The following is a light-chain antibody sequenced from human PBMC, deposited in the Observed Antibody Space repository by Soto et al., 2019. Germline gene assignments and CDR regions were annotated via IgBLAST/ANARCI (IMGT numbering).Light chain of an antibody. J-gene: IGKJ3*01. Sequence: EIVLTQSPGTLSLSPGERATLSCRASQSVSSSYLAWYQQKPGQAPRLLIYGASSRATGIPDRFSGSGSGTDFTLTISRLEPEDFAVYYCQQYGSSLSITFGPGTKVDIK. V-gene: IGKV3-20*01. CDR3: QQYGSSLSIT. CDR1: QSVSSSY. CDR2: GAS.